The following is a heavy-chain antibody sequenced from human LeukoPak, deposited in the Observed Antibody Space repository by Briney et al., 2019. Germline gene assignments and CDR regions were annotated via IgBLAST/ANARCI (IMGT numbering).Heavy chain of an antibody. V-gene: IGHV4-39*07. J-gene: IGHJ6*03. Sequence: SETLSLTCTVSGGSISSNSYYWGWIRQPPGKGLEWIGNIYYSGSAYYNPSLKSRVTISVDTSKNQFSLKLRSVTAADTAVYYCARDGCGGDCSYYYYYMDVWGKGTTVTVSS. CDR3: ARDGCGGDCSYYYYYMDV. CDR2: IYYSGSA. CDR1: GGSISSNSYY. D-gene: IGHD2-21*02.